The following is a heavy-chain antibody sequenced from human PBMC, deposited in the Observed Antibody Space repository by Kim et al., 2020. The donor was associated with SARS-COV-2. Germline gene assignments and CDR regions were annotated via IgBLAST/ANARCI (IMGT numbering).Heavy chain of an antibody. J-gene: IGHJ5*02. CDR1: GASISSGSYY. CDR2: IYFGGST. V-gene: IGHV4-39*01. D-gene: IGHD2-21*02. CDR3: ARGVVVVTARPPKNWFDP. Sequence: SETLSLTCTVSGASISSGSYYWGWIRQPPEKGPEWIGNIYFGGSTYYNPSLKSRVTISVDTSKNQFSLRLSSVTAADTAVYYCARGVVVVTARPPKNWFDPWGQGTLVTVSS.